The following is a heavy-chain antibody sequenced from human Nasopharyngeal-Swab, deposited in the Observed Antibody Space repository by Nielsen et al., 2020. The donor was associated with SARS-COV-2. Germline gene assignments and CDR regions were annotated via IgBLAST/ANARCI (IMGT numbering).Heavy chain of an antibody. CDR1: GGSFSGYY. CDR3: ARGLLYDLGFYYYMDV. Sequence: SQTLSLTCAAYGGSFSGYYWTWIRQSPEKGLEWIGEINHGGGPAYNPSLQSRATILVDMSKNQFSLSLNSVTAADTAVYYCARGLLYDLGFYYYMDVWGKGTTVTVS. J-gene: IGHJ6*03. CDR2: INHGGGP. V-gene: IGHV4-34*01. D-gene: IGHD2-15*01.